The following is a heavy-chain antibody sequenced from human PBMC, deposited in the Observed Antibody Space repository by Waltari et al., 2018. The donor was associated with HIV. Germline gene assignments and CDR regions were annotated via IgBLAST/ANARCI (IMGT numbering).Heavy chain of an antibody. V-gene: IGHV4-39*01. CDR2: ISSTGHT. Sequence: QLQLQESGTGLVRPSENLSLTCTVSGDSITTTAYSWGWIRQSPGELLERIGSISSTGHTYFDPFLKSRIILSVDTSRNQFSLTLRSVTAADTARYYCARQSWTAGNNHFDPWGQGILVTVSS. CDR1: GDSITTTAYS. CDR3: ARQSWTAGNNHFDP. J-gene: IGHJ5*02. D-gene: IGHD2-21*02.